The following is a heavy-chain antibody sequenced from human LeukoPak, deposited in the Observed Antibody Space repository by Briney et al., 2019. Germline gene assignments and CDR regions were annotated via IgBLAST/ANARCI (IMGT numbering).Heavy chain of an antibody. CDR2: ISRRGGST. Sequence: AGGSLRLSCAASGFTFSSYAMSCVRQAPGEGREGVSPISRRGGSTYYADSVEGRFTLSRDNSKNTLYPQMKSLRAEDTALYYCAKAERATINAFSYFDYRGQGTLVTVSS. D-gene: IGHD5-12*01. V-gene: IGHV3-23*01. CDR1: GFTFSSYA. CDR3: AKAERATINAFSYFDY. J-gene: IGHJ4*02.